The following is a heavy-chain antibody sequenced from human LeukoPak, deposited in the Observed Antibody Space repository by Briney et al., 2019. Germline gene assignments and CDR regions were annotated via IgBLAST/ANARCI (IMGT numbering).Heavy chain of an antibody. V-gene: IGHV3-48*01. CDR1: GFTFSSYS. Sequence: GGSLRLSCAASGFTFSSYSMNWVRQAPGKGLEWVSYISSSSSTIYYADSVKGRFTISRDNAKNSLYLQMNSLRAEDTAVYYCARGGDYSSSWYFPFDYWGQGTLVTVSS. CDR2: ISSSSSTI. J-gene: IGHJ4*02. CDR3: ARGGDYSSSWYFPFDY. D-gene: IGHD6-13*01.